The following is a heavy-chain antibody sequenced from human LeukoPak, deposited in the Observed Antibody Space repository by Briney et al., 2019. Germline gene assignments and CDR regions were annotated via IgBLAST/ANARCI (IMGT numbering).Heavy chain of an antibody. D-gene: IGHD5-24*01. CDR1: GFTFSSYW. Sequence: GGSLRLSCAASGFTFSSYWMTWVRQAPGKGLEWVSSISSSSYIYYADSVKGRFTISRDNAKNSLYLQMNSLRAEDTAVYYCARGDGYNFPGYWGQGTLSPSPQ. V-gene: IGHV3-21*01. CDR2: ISSSSYI. CDR3: ARGDGYNFPGY. J-gene: IGHJ4*02.